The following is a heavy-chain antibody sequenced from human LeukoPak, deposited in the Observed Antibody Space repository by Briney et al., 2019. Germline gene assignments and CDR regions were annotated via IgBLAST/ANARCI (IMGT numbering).Heavy chain of an antibody. J-gene: IGHJ4*02. CDR2: ISGYNGNT. V-gene: IGHV1-18*01. CDR1: GYTFTTYG. CDR3: ARDLETSSGWFNGLVGF. Sequence: ASVKLSCKASGYTFTTYGITWVRQAPGQGLEWMGWISGYNGNTYYAQKLQGRVTLTTDTSTSTAYMELRSLRSDDTGVYYCARDLETSSGWFNGLVGFWGQGTLVTVSS. D-gene: IGHD6-19*01.